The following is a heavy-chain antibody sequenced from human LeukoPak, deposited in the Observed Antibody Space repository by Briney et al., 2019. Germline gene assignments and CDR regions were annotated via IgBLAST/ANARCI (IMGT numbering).Heavy chain of an antibody. J-gene: IGHJ4*02. CDR3: ARGKDSSGYYRGGGLDY. V-gene: IGHV3-64*01. CDR1: GFTFSSYA. CDR2: ISSNGGST. D-gene: IGHD3-22*01. Sequence: GGSLRLSCAASGFTFSSYAMHWVRQAPGKGLEYVSAISSNGGSTYYANSVKGRFTISRDNSKNTLYLQMGSLRAEDMAVYYCARGKDSSGYYRGGGLDYWGQGTLVTVSS.